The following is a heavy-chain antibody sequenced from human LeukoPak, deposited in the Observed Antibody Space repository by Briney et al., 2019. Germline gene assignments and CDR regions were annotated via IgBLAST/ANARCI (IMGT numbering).Heavy chain of an antibody. CDR3: ARSSDGDYYYYFDY. Sequence: GSLRLSCAASGFTFSSYAMSWVRQAPGKGLEWVSVLYSGGSAYYADSVRGRFTISRDNSKNTLYLQMSSLRAEDTAVYYCARSSDGDYYYYFDYWGQGTLVTVSS. CDR1: GFTFSSYA. V-gene: IGHV3-53*01. J-gene: IGHJ4*02. CDR2: LYSGGSA. D-gene: IGHD4-17*01.